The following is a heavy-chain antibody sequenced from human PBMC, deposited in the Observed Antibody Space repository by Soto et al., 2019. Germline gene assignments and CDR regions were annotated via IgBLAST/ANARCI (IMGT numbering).Heavy chain of an antibody. J-gene: IGHJ4*02. D-gene: IGHD3-9*01. CDR1: GFTFSSYS. CDR3: AREGSGYFDWLLSTDPPSYYFDY. Sequence: GGSLRLSCAASGFTFSSYSMNWVRQAPGKGLEWVSSISSSSSYIYYADSVKGRFTISRDNAKNSLYLQMNSLRAEDTAVYYCAREGSGYFDWLLSTDPPSYYFDYWGQGTLVTVSS. V-gene: IGHV3-21*01. CDR2: ISSSSSYI.